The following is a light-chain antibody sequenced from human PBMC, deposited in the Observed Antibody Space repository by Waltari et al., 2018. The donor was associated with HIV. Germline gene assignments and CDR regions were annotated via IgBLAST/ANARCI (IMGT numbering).Light chain of an antibody. V-gene: IGLV2-8*01. J-gene: IGLJ6*01. Sequence: QSALTQPPSASGSLGQSVTISRTGTSSDVGGYEYVAWYQHHPDKAPKLIIYEVNNRPSGVPDRFSGSKSDNTASLTVAGLQDDDEAHYYCASYGDTNRVLFGGGTRVTVL. CDR3: ASYGDTNRVL. CDR1: SSDVGGYEY. CDR2: EVN.